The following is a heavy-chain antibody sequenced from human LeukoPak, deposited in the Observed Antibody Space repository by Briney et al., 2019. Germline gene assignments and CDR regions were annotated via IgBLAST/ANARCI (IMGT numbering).Heavy chain of an antibody. D-gene: IGHD6-6*01. V-gene: IGHV3-30-3*01. CDR1: GFTFSSYA. J-gene: IGHJ4*02. CDR2: ISYDGSNK. CDR3: ARDRAARGSSIPD. Sequence: GMSLRLSCAASGFTFSSYAMHWLRQAPGKGLEWVAVISYDGSNKYYADSVKGRFTISRDNTKNALYLQTNSLRAEDTAVYYCARDRAARGSSIPDWGQGTLVTVSS.